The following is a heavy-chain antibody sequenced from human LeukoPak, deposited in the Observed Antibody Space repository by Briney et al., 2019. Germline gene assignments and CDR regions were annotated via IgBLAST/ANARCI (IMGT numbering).Heavy chain of an antibody. V-gene: IGHV1-69*13. J-gene: IGHJ6*02. CDR1: GGTFSSYA. CDR2: IIPIFGTA. CDR3: ASPHCSSTSCSYYYYYGMDV. D-gene: IGHD2-2*01. Sequence: SVKVSCKASGGTFSSYAISWVRQAPGQGLEWMGGIIPIFGTANYAQKFQGRVTITADESTSTAYMELSSLRSEDTAVYYCASPHCSSTSCSYYYYYGMDVWGQGTTATVSS.